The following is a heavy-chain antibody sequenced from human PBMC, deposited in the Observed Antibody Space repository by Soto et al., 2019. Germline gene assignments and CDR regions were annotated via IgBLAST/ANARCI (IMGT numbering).Heavy chain of an antibody. CDR1: GYPFSNIA. Sequence: QVQLVQSGTEVKEPGSSVKVSCMASGYPFSNIAISWVRQAPGQGLEWMGGLIPIFGTGNSAQKFQGRVTLTADESTSTAYTELTNLRSEDSAVYYWARHWGQFDPEVKALYQYRMDVWGQGTTLIVS. J-gene: IGHJ6*02. CDR2: LIPIFGTG. D-gene: IGHD3-16*01. V-gene: IGHV1-69*01. CDR3: ARHWGQFDPEVKALYQYRMDV.